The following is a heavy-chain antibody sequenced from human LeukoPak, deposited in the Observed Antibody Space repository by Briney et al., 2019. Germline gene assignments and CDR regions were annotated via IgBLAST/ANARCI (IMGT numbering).Heavy chain of an antibody. J-gene: IGHJ4*02. CDR2: ISGSGGST. CDR3: AKAMDGDYVLAPFDY. CDR1: GFTFSSYA. D-gene: IGHD4-17*01. V-gene: IGHV3-23*01. Sequence: GGSLRLSCAASGFTFSSYAMSWVRQAPGKGLEWVSAISGSGGSTYYADSVKGRFTISRDNSKNTLYLQMNSLRAEDTAVYYCAKAMDGDYVLAPFDYWGQGTLVTVSS.